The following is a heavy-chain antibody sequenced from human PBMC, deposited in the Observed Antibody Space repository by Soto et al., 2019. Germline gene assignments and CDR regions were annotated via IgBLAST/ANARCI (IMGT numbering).Heavy chain of an antibody. CDR1: GDSVSSNSAA. V-gene: IGHV6-1*01. D-gene: IGHD6-19*01. J-gene: IGHJ6*02. CDR2: TYYRSKWYN. Sequence: SQTLSLTCAISGDSVSSNSAAWNWIRQSPSRGLEWLGRTYYRSKWYNDYAVSVKSRITINPDTSKNQFSLQLNSVTPEDTAVYYCAREPHNRQWLARPYYSGMDVWGQGTTVTVSS. CDR3: AREPHNRQWLARPYYSGMDV.